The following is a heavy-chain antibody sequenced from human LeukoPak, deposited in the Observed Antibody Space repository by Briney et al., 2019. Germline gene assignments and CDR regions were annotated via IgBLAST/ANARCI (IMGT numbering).Heavy chain of an antibody. CDR2: ISGSGGST. CDR3: AKDGRYCSGGSCYSDY. D-gene: IGHD2-15*01. V-gene: IGHV3-23*01. Sequence: PGGSLRLSCAASGFTFSSYAMSWVRQAPGKGLEWVSAISGSGGSTYYADSVKGRFTISRDNSKNTLYLQMNSLRAEDTAVYYCAKDGRYCSGGSCYSDYWGQGTLDTVSS. CDR1: GFTFSSYA. J-gene: IGHJ4*02.